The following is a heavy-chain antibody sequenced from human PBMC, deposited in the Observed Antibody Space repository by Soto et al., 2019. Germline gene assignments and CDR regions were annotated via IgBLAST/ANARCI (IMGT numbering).Heavy chain of an antibody. CDR3: ARLSGSWQSWCDP. J-gene: IGHJ5*02. D-gene: IGHD6-13*01. V-gene: IGHV4-31*03. CDR2: IYYSGNT. Sequence: QVQLQESGPGLVKPSQTLSLTCIVSGGSISSNDFYWSWIRQHPGKGLEWIGYIYYSGNTYYNPSLKSRVTILVDTSKNQFALKVSSVTAADTAVYCCARLSGSWQSWCDPWGQGTLVTVSS. CDR1: GGSISSNDFY.